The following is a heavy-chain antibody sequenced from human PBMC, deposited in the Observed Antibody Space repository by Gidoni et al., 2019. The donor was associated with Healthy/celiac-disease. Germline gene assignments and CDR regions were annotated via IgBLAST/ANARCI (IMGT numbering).Heavy chain of an antibody. J-gene: IGHJ6*02. Sequence: QVQLVQSGAEVKKPVSSVKVSCKASGDPFRSYAVSRMPQAPGQGLEWLGGIIPIFGTANYAQKFQGRVTITADESTSTAYMELSSLRSEDTAVYYCARVGDIVVVPAAIPIINYYYGMDVWGQGTTVTVSS. CDR1: GDPFRSYA. D-gene: IGHD2-2*02. CDR2: IIPIFGTA. V-gene: IGHV1-69*01. CDR3: ARVGDIVVVPAAIPIINYYYGMDV.